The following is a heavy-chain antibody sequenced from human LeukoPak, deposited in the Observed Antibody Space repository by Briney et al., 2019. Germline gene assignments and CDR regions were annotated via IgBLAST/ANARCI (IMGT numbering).Heavy chain of an antibody. D-gene: IGHD6-19*01. CDR1: GFTFDDYA. CDR3: AKDTTYSSGLGY. J-gene: IGHJ4*02. Sequence: GGSLRLSCAASGFTFDDYAMHWVRQAPGKGLEWVSGISWNSGSIGYADSVKGRFTISRDNAKNSLYLQMNSLRAEDTALYYCAKDTTYSSGLGYWGQGTLVTVSS. CDR2: ISWNSGSI. V-gene: IGHV3-9*01.